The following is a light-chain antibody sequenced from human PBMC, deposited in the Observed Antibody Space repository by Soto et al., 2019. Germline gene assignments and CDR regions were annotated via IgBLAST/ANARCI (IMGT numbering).Light chain of an antibody. Sequence: QSVLTQPPSVSGAPGQRVTISCTGSSSNIGAGYDVHWYQQLPGTAPKLLIYGNSNRPSGVPDRFSGSKSGTSASLAITGLQAEDEGDYYCQSYDRSLRVSVFGGGPELTVL. V-gene: IGLV1-40*01. CDR2: GNS. CDR3: QSYDRSLRVSV. J-gene: IGLJ2*01. CDR1: SSNIGAGYD.